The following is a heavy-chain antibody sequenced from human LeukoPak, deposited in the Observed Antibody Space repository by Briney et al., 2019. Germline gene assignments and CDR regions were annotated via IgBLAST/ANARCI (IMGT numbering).Heavy chain of an antibody. CDR1: GFTFSSYW. CDR2: INSDGSST. V-gene: IGHV3-74*01. J-gene: IGHJ3*02. Sequence: GGSLRLSCAASGFTFSSYWMHWVRQAPGKGLVWVSRINSDGSSTSYADSVKGRFTISRDNAKNTLYLQMNSLRAEDTAVYYCARYDSSGYKAFDIWGQGTMVTVSS. CDR3: ARYDSSGYKAFDI. D-gene: IGHD3-22*01.